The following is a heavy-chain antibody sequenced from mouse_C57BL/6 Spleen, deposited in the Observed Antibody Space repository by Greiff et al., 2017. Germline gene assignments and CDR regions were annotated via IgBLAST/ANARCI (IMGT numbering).Heavy chain of an antibody. Sequence: EVKLMESEGGLVQPGSSMKLSCTASGFTFSDYYMAWVRQVPEKGLEWVANFNYDGSSTYYLDSLKSRFIISRDNAKNILYLQMSSLKSEDTATYYCARLGRGFDVWGTGTTVTVSS. J-gene: IGHJ1*03. V-gene: IGHV5-16*01. CDR2: FNYDGSST. CDR1: GFTFSDYY. D-gene: IGHD4-1*01. CDR3: ARLGRGFDV.